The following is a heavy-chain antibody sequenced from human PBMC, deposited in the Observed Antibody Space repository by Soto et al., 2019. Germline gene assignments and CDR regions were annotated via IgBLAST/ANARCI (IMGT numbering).Heavy chain of an antibody. CDR1: GFTFSSYG. J-gene: IGHJ6*02. D-gene: IGHD5-18*01. CDR2: ISYDGSNK. V-gene: IGHV3-30*18. Sequence: GGSLRLSCAASGFTFSSYGMHWVRQAPGKGLEWVVVISYDGSNKYYADSVKGRFTISRDNSKNTLYLQMNSLRAEDTAVYYCAKEKSITASYYYGMDVWGQGTTVTVSS. CDR3: AKEKSITASYYYGMDV.